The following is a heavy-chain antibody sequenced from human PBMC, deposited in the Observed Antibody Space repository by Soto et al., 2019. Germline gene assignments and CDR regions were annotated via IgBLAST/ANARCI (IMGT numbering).Heavy chain of an antibody. D-gene: IGHD3-10*01. CDR3: ATNYGSGSTHFDY. Sequence: QVQLVQSGAEVKKPGSSVKVSCTASGGTFRFYTINWVRQVPGQGLEWMGRIIPMLRMANFAQKFQGRVTMTADESTSTAYLDLRSLKSEHTAVYYCATNYGSGSTHFDYWGQGTLVTVSS. CDR2: IIPMLRMA. J-gene: IGHJ4*02. V-gene: IGHV1-69*02. CDR1: GGTFRFYT.